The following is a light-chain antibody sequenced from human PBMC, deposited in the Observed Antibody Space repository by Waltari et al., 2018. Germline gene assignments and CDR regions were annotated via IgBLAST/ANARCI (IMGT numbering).Light chain of an antibody. Sequence: SVLTQPPSASGAPGQGVTISCYGSCSTLGDHYVYWYQQLPGTAPKLLIYTDDQRAAGVPDRVSASKSGTSASLAISGLRSEDEADYYCAAWDDSPSGHVVFGGGTKLTVL. J-gene: IGLJ2*01. V-gene: IGLV1-47*02. CDR1: CSTLGDHY. CDR3: AAWDDSPSGHVV. CDR2: TDD.